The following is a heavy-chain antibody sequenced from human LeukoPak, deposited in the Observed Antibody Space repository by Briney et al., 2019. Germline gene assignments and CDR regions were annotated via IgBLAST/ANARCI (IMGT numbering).Heavy chain of an antibody. CDR3: TTEGGSGSYYGDDAFDM. J-gene: IGHJ3*02. V-gene: IGHV3-15*01. Sequence: GGSLRLSCEASGFSFTNTWMSWVRQAPGKGLEWVGRVKSKADDGTTDYAAPVQGRFTISRDDSKNTLSLQMNSLKTEDTAVYYCTTEGGSGSYYGDDAFDMWGQGTMVTVSS. D-gene: IGHD3-10*01. CDR1: GFSFTNTW. CDR2: VKSKADDGTT.